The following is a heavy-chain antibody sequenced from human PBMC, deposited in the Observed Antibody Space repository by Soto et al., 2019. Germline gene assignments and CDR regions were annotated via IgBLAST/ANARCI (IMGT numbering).Heavy chain of an antibody. J-gene: IGHJ3*02. V-gene: IGHV1-18*01. CDR2: IRPYNGDT. CDR1: GYTFVSFG. CDR3: ARDQTKCIRDASDI. Sequence: QVQLVQPGADVKKPGASVKVSCKASGYTFVSFGINWVRQAPGQGREWLGRIRPYNGDTSYAEKFRGRVAMTTDTSSSTVDRELRSLRSDDTPVYYRARDQTKCIRDASDIWGQGSMVNVSS. D-gene: IGHD2-8*01.